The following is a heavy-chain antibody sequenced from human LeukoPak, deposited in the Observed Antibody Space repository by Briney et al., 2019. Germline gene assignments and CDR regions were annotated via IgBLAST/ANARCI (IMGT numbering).Heavy chain of an antibody. Sequence: PGGSLRLSCAASGFTFSSYWMSWVRQAPGKGLEWVANIKQEGSGKCYVDSVKGRFTISRDNAKNSLYLQMNSLRAEDTAVYYCARAPYGYYDNSGYYSYWGQGSLVTVSS. CDR3: ARAPYGYYDNSGYYSY. CDR2: IKQEGSGK. D-gene: IGHD3-22*01. CDR1: GFTFSSYW. J-gene: IGHJ4*02. V-gene: IGHV3-7*01.